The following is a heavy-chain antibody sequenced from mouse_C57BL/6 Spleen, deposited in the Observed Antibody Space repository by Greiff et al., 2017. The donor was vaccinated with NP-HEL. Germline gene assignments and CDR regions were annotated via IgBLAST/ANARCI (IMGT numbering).Heavy chain of an antibody. V-gene: IGHV5-17*01. Sequence: EVHLVESGGGLVKPGGSLKLSCAASGFTFSDYGMHWVRQAPEKGLEWVAYISSGSSTIYYADTVKGRFTISRDNAKNTLFLQMTSLRSEDTAMYYCARGPHYGPFAYWGQGTLVTVSA. J-gene: IGHJ3*01. CDR1: GFTFSDYG. D-gene: IGHD1-1*01. CDR2: ISSGSSTI. CDR3: ARGPHYGPFAY.